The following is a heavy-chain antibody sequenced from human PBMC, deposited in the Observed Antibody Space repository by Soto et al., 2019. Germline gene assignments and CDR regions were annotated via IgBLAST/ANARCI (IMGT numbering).Heavy chain of an antibody. V-gene: IGHV4-4*02. Sequence: QVQLQESGPGLVKTSGTLSLSCAVSAGSISSTDWWTWARQPPGEGLEWIGEVDHSGNTNYNPSLQSRVTISVDKSRNRFSLKLNSATAADTAVYYWARAWWYQGYYYYGVDVWGPGTTVTVSS. J-gene: IGHJ6*02. CDR3: ARAWWYQGYYYYGVDV. CDR1: AGSISSTDW. CDR2: VDHSGNT. D-gene: IGHD2-15*01.